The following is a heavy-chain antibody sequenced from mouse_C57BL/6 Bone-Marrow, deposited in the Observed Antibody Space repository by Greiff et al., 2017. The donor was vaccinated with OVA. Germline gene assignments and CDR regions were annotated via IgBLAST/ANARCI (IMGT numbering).Heavy chain of an antibody. V-gene: IGHV5-4*01. CDR3: AIVLYYGSILFDY. CDR2: ISDGGSYT. CDR1: GFTFSSYS. J-gene: IGHJ2*01. D-gene: IGHD1-1*01. Sequence: EVHLVESGGGLVKPGGSLKLSCAASGFTFSSYSMSWVRQTPEKRLEWVATISDGGSYTYYPDNVKGRFTISRDNAKNNLYLQMSHLKSEDTAMYYCAIVLYYGSILFDYWGQGTTLTVSS.